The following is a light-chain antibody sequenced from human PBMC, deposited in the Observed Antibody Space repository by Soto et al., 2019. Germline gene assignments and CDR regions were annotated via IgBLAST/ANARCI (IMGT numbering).Light chain of an antibody. J-gene: IGKJ1*01. CDR1: QSISSW. Sequence: DIQMTQSPSTLSASVGDRVTITCRASQSISSWVAWYQQKPGKAPKLLIYDASSLESGVPSRFSGSGSGTEFTLTISSLQPDDFATYDGQQYNSYSPTFGQGTKVEIK. CDR3: QQYNSYSPT. V-gene: IGKV1-5*01. CDR2: DAS.